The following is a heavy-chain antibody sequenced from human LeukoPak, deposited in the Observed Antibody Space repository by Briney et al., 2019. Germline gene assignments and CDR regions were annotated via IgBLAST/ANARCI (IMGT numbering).Heavy chain of an antibody. Sequence: SETLSLTCAVYGGSFSGYYWSWIRQPPGKGLEWIGEINHSGSTNYNPSLKSRVTISVDTSKNQFSLKLSSVTAADTAVYYCASGPVNCTNGVCYRGNWFDPWGQGTLVTVSS. V-gene: IGHV4-34*01. CDR3: ASGPVNCTNGVCYRGNWFDP. J-gene: IGHJ5*02. CDR2: INHSGST. CDR1: GGSFSGYY. D-gene: IGHD2-8*01.